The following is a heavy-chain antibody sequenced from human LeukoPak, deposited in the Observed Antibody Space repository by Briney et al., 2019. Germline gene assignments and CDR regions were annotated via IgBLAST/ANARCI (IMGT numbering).Heavy chain of an antibody. Sequence: GGSLRLSCAASGFTFSSYEMNWVRQAPGKGLEWVSYISSSGSTRYYADSVKGRFTISRDDARNSLYLQMNSLRAEDMAVYFCVRDLLGSGSTTAYLYHWGQGTLVTVSS. CDR2: ISSSGSTR. V-gene: IGHV3-48*03. CDR1: GFTFSSYE. J-gene: IGHJ1*01. CDR3: VRDLLGSGSTTAYLYH. D-gene: IGHD3-10*01.